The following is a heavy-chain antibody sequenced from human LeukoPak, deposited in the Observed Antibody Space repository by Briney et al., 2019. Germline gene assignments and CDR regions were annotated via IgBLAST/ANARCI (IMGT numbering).Heavy chain of an antibody. J-gene: IGHJ4*02. CDR1: GYTFTDHY. Sequence: ASVKVSCKASGYTFTDHYIHWVRQAPGQGLEWMGWINPNSGGTNYAQKFQGRVTMTRDTSISTAYMELSRLRSDDTAVYYCARVAAPSDYWGQGTLVTVSS. CDR2: INPNSGGT. D-gene: IGHD6-13*01. CDR3: ARVAAPSDY. V-gene: IGHV1-2*02.